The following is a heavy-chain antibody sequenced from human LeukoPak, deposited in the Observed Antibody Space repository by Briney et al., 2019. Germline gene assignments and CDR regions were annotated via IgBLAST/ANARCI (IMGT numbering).Heavy chain of an antibody. D-gene: IGHD2-2*01. V-gene: IGHV5-51*01. Sequence: GESLKISCKGSGYDFTTYWIAWVRQVPGKGLEWMGIIYPGDSDTRYTPSFQGQVTLSADKSINTAYLQWSSLKASDTAMYYCARRQGCSSTSCPPDYWGQGTLVTVSP. CDR2: IYPGDSDT. CDR3: ARRQGCSSTSCPPDY. CDR1: GYDFTTYW. J-gene: IGHJ4*02.